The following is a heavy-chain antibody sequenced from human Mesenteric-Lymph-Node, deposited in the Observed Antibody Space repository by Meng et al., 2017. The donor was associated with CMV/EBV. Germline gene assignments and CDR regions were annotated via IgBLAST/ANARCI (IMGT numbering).Heavy chain of an antibody. Sequence: GLTFSNYDMHWVRQAPGKGLEWVAVIWYDGSNKYYADSVKGRFTISRDNSKNTLYLQMNSLRAEDTAVYYCASDFQRYSSSWYSADYWGQGTLVTVSS. J-gene: IGHJ4*02. V-gene: IGHV3-33*01. CDR3: ASDFQRYSSSWYSADY. CDR2: IWYDGSNK. D-gene: IGHD6-13*01. CDR1: GLTFSNYD.